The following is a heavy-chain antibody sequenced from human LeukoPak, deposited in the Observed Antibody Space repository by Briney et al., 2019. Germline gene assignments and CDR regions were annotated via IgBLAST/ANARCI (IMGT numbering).Heavy chain of an antibody. CDR3: ARGRNVEMATTSPLGY. V-gene: IGHV3-11*04. Sequence: GGSLRLSCAASGFTFSDYYMSWIRQAPGKGLEWVSYISSSGSTIYYADSVKGRFTIPRDNAKNSLYLQMNSLRAEDTAVYYCARGRNVEMATTSPLGYWGQGTLVTVSS. CDR2: ISSSGSTI. D-gene: IGHD5-24*01. J-gene: IGHJ4*02. CDR1: GFTFSDYY.